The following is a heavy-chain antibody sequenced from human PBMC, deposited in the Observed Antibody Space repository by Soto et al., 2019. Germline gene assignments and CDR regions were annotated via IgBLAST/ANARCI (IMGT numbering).Heavy chain of an antibody. Sequence: SGGSLRLSCAASGFTFSTYTMNWVRQAPGKGLEWVSSISRSSSYIYYADSVKGRFTISRDNAKNSLDLQMNSLRAEDTAVYYCARDSGYCSGGSCYAGYFQHWGQGT. CDR3: ARDSGYCSGGSCYAGYFQH. D-gene: IGHD2-15*01. V-gene: IGHV3-21*06. CDR1: GFTFSTYT. J-gene: IGHJ1*01. CDR2: ISRSSSYI.